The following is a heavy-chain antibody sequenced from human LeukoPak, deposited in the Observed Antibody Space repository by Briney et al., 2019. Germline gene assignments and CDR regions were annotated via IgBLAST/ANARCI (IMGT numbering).Heavy chain of an antibody. V-gene: IGHV4-59*08. D-gene: IGHD6-19*01. CDR3: ARHTGVAGYYYYGMDV. Sequence: SETLSLTCTVSGGSISSYYWSWIRQPPGKGLEWIGYIYYSGSTNYNPSLKSRVTISVDTSKNQFSLKLSSVTAADTAVYYCARHTGVAGYYYYGMDVWGPGTTVTVSS. J-gene: IGHJ6*02. CDR1: GGSISSYY. CDR2: IYYSGST.